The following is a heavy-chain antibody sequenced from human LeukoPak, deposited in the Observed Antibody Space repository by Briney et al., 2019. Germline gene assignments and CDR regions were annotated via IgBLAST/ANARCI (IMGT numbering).Heavy chain of an antibody. D-gene: IGHD5-12*01. CDR2: ISGSGGST. V-gene: IGHV3-23*01. J-gene: IGHJ4*02. Sequence: GGSLRFSCAASGFTFSSYAMSWVRQAPGNGLEWVSAISGSGGSTYYADSVKGRFTISRDNSKNTLYLQMNSLRAEDTAVYYCAKDLVRGYDQFDYWGQGTLVTVSS. CDR1: GFTFSSYA. CDR3: AKDLVRGYDQFDY.